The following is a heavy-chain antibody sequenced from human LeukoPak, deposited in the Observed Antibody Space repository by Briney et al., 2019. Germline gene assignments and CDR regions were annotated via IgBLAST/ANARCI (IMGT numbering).Heavy chain of an antibody. CDR2: INPDSGGT. V-gene: IGHV1-2*06. CDR3: ARIYDSSGYYHPHLDC. D-gene: IGHD3-22*01. CDR1: GYTFTGYY. J-gene: IGHJ4*02. Sequence: GASVKVSCKASGYTFTGYYLHWVRQAPGQGLEWMGRINPDSGGTNYAQKFQGRVTMTRDTSIRTAHMEVSGLRSDDTAVYDCARIYDSSGYYHPHLDCWGQGTLVTVSS.